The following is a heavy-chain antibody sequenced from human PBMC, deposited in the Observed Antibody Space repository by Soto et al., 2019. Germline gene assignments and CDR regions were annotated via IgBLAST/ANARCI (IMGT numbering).Heavy chain of an antibody. V-gene: IGHV3-11*01. CDR2: ISSSGSTI. CDR3: ATNPPPGRKEDYYYYMDV. CDR1: GFTFSDYY. D-gene: IGHD2-15*01. J-gene: IGHJ6*03. Sequence: QVQLVESGGGLVKPGGSLRLSCAASGFTFSDYYMSWIRQAPGKGLEWGSYISSSGSTIYYADSVKGRFTISRDNAKNSLYLQMNSLRAEDTAVYYCATNPPPGRKEDYYYYMDVWGKGTTVTVSS.